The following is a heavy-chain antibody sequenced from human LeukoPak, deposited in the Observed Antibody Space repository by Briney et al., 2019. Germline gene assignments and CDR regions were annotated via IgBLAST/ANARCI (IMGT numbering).Heavy chain of an antibody. J-gene: IGHJ4*02. D-gene: IGHD2-15*01. CDR1: GGSISSGGYS. Sequence: SETLSLTCAVSGGSISSGGYSWSWIRQPPGKGLEWIGYIYHSGSTYYNPSLKSRVTISVDRSKNQFSLKLSSVSAADTAVYYWARDLGSDFDYRGQGTLVTVSS. V-gene: IGHV4-30-2*01. CDR2: IYHSGST. CDR3: ARDLGSDFDY.